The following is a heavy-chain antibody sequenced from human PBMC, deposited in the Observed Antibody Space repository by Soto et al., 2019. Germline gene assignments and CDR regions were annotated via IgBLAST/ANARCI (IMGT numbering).Heavy chain of an antibody. D-gene: IGHD6-6*01. Sequence: SETLSLTCTVSGGSISSYYWSWIRQPPGKGLEWIGYIYYSGSTNYNPSLKSRVTSSVDTSKNQFSLKLSPVTAADTAGYYCARSRLHPRYSSSPLDYWGQGTLVTVSS. CDR1: GGSISSYY. J-gene: IGHJ4*02. CDR2: IYYSGST. V-gene: IGHV4-59*08. CDR3: ARSRLHPRYSSSPLDY.